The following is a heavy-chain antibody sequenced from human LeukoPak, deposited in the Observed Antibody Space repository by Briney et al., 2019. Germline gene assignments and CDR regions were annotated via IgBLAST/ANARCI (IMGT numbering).Heavy chain of an antibody. D-gene: IGHD2-8*01. V-gene: IGHV4-31*03. J-gene: IGHJ4*02. CDR3: ARDQDRNGYFDY. Sequence: SQTLSLTCNVSGGSIAWIRQRPGEGLEWIGYIYFLGSSYYNPSLKSRLDLSFDPSKNQFSLNLRSVTAADSAVYFCARDQDRNGYFDYWGQGVLVTVSS. CDR2: IYFLGSS. CDR1: GGSIA.